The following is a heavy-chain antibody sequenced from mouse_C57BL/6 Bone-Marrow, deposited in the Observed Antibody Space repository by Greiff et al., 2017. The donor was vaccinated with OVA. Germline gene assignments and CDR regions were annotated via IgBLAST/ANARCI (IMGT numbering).Heavy chain of an antibody. CDR3: ARHESPYYYGPYAMDY. J-gene: IGHJ4*01. CDR1: GYTFTEYT. D-gene: IGHD1-1*01. CDR2: FYPGSGSI. Sequence: QVQLKESGAELVKPGASVKLSCKASGYTFTEYTIHWVKQRSGQGLEWIGWFYPGSGSIKYNEKFKDKATLTADKSSSTVYMELSRLTSEDSAVYFCARHESPYYYGPYAMDYWGQGTSVTVSS. V-gene: IGHV1-62-2*01.